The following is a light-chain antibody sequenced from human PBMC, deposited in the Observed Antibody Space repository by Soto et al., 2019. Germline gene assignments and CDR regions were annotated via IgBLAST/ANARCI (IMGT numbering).Light chain of an antibody. Sequence: DIQMTQSPSTLSASVGDRVTITCRASQNIRSWLAWYQQKPGKAPRLLIYKASSLESGVPSRFSGSGSGTEFTLTASRPPPDDSATYYCQQYDSSSTFGGGTKVEIK. CDR1: QNIRSW. V-gene: IGKV1-5*03. CDR2: KAS. J-gene: IGKJ4*01. CDR3: QQYDSSST.